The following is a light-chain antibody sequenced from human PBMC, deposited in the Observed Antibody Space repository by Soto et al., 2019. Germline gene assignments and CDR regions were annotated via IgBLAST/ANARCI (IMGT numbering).Light chain of an antibody. J-gene: IGKJ2*01. Sequence: EIVLTQSPGTLSLSPGETVTLSCRASQAFNSGFSAWYQQKPGQAPSLLISGASSRATGIPDRFSGSGSGTNFSLTINRLEPEDFAVYYCKQYGNSPFTFGQGTKLKIK. CDR1: QAFNSGF. CDR2: GAS. CDR3: KQYGNSPFT. V-gene: IGKV3-20*01.